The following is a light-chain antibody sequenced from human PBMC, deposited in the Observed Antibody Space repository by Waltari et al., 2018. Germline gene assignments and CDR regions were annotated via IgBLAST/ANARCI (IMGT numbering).Light chain of an antibody. CDR1: QDISNY. Sequence: DIQMTQSPSSLSASVGDTVTITCQVSQDISNYLNWYQQKPGQAPKLLIYDASNLETGVPSRFSGSGSGTDFTFTISSLQPEDIATYYCQQYDNLPYTFGQGTKLEIK. V-gene: IGKV1-33*01. J-gene: IGKJ2*01. CDR2: DAS. CDR3: QQYDNLPYT.